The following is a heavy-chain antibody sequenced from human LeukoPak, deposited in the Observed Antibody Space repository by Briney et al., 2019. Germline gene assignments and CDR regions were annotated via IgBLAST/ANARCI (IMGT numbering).Heavy chain of an antibody. CDR3: ARGYYGSGDVISEFDY. CDR2: ISAYNGNT. Sequence: RASVKVSCKASGYTFTSYGISWVRQAPGQGLEWMGWISAYNGNTNCAQKLQGRVTMTTDTSTSTAYMELRSLRSDDTAVYYCARGYYGSGDVISEFDYWGQGTLVTVSS. J-gene: IGHJ4*02. CDR1: GYTFTSYG. D-gene: IGHD3-10*01. V-gene: IGHV1-18*01.